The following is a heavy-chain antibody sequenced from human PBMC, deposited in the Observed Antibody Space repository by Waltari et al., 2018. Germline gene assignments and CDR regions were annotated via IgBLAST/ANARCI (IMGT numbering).Heavy chain of an antibody. CDR3: ASAYDGNFYWHG. J-gene: IGHJ4*02. CDR1: AYTFSNYW. D-gene: IGHD2-15*01. CDR2: IFIGNANA. V-gene: IGHV5-51*03. Sequence: EVQLVHPGAEMKKPGESLKISRKAFAYTFSNYWIGWVGQKPGKVLGWLGGWLRKRWKGRGGMGIIFIGNANARYSPSFRGKVSIAADKSLNTASLQWSSLAASATAIYYCASAYDGNFYWHGWGQGTLVTVSP.